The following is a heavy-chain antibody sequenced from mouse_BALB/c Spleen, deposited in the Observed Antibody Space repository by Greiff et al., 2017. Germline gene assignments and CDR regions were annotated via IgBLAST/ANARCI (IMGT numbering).Heavy chain of an antibody. CDR1: GFTFSDYY. V-gene: IGHV5-4*02. Sequence: EVQGVESGGGLVKPGGSLKLSCAGSGFTFSDYYMYWVRQTPEKRLEWVATISDGGSYTYYPDSVKGRFTISRDNAKNNLYLQMSSLKSEDTAMYYCARAYYGNYGDLDYWGQGTTLTVSS. J-gene: IGHJ2*01. CDR2: ISDGGSYT. D-gene: IGHD2-10*01. CDR3: ARAYYGNYGDLDY.